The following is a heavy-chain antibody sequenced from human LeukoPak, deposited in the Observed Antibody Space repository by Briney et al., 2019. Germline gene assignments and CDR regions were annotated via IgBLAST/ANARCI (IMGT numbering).Heavy chain of an antibody. J-gene: IGHJ4*02. CDR3: ARGVPLGYCTYGVCYPPYYFDY. V-gene: IGHV1-8*03. D-gene: IGHD2-8*01. CDR1: GYTFISYN. Sequence: ASVKVSCKVSGYTFISYNINWLRQATGQGLEWMGWVNPRSGDAGYLQKFQGRLTITRDSSIDTAYMDLSGLSSEDTAVYYCARGVPLGYCTYGVCYPPYYFDYWGQGTLVTASS. CDR2: VNPRSGDA.